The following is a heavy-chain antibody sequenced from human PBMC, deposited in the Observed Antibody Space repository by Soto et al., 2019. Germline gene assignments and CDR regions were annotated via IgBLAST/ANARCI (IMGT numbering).Heavy chain of an antibody. CDR2: IYYSGSN. CDR3: ERDFTDSSGPTLGMGV. CDR1: GGSISSGGYY. Sequence: QVQLQESGPGLVKPSQTLSLTCTVSGGSISSGGYYWSWIRQHPGQGLEWIGYIYYSGSNYYNPSLKSRVTISVDTSKSQFSLKLSSVTAADTAVYYCERDFTDSSGPTLGMGVWGQGNTVTVSS. J-gene: IGHJ6*02. D-gene: IGHD6-19*01. V-gene: IGHV4-31*03.